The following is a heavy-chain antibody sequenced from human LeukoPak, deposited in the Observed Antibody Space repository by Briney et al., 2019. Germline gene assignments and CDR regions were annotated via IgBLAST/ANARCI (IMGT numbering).Heavy chain of an antibody. CDR3: ARGYSSSWYGYYYYGMDV. CDR1: GFTFSSYG. V-gene: IGHV3-33*01. CDR2: IWYDGSNK. D-gene: IGHD6-13*01. Sequence: GGSLRLSCAASGFTFSSYGMHWVRRAPGKGLEWVAVIWYDGSNKYYADSVKGRFTISRDNSKNTLYLQMNSLRAEDTAVYYCARGYSSSWYGYYYYGMDVWGQGTTVTVSS. J-gene: IGHJ6*02.